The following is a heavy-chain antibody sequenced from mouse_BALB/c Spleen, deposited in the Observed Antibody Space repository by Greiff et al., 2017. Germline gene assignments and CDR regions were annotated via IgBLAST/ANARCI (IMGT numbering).Heavy chain of an antibody. D-gene: IGHD2-4*01. Sequence: EVQLVESGGGLVQPGGSMKLSCVASGFTFSNYWMNWVRQSPEKGLEWVAEIRLKSNNYATHYAESVKGRFTISRDDSKSSVYLQMNNLRAEDTGIYYCTRMITTLYWYFDVWGAGTTVTVSS. CDR2: IRLKSNNYAT. J-gene: IGHJ1*01. CDR3: TRMITTLYWYFDV. V-gene: IGHV6-6*02. CDR1: GFTFSNYW.